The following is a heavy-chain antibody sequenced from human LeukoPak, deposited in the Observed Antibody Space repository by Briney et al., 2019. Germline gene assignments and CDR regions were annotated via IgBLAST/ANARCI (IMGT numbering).Heavy chain of an antibody. V-gene: IGHV3-15*01. CDR2: IKSKTDGGTT. CDR3: TTEPYYYDGSGHSV. Sequence: GGSLRLSCAASGFTFSNAWMSWVRQAPGKGLEWVGRIKSKTDGGTTDYAAPVKGRFTIPRDDSKNTLYLQMNSLKTEDTAVYYCTTEPYYYDGSGHSVWGQGTLVTVSS. J-gene: IGHJ4*02. CDR1: GFTFSNAW. D-gene: IGHD3-22*01.